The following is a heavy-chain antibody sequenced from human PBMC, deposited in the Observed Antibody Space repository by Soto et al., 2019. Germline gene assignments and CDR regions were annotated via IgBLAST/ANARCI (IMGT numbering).Heavy chain of an antibody. CDR1: GGSISGSDW. Sequence: QVQLQESGPGLVKPSGTLSLTCAVSGGSISGSDWWRWIRQPPGKGVEWIGGIYHIGTTNYNRSLKSRGTIFVGKSKSQFSQRLSSVTAADTAVYYCASSPADIAVAANWGRGTLVTVSS. V-gene: IGHV4-4*02. CDR2: IYHIGTT. J-gene: IGHJ4*02. CDR3: ASSPADIAVAAN. D-gene: IGHD6-19*01.